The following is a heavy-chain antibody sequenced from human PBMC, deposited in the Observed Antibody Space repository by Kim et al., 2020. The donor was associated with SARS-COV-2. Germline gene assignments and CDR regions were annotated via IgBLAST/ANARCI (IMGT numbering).Heavy chain of an antibody. J-gene: IGHJ5*02. Sequence: GGSLRLSCAASGFTFSSYDMHWVRQAKGKGLEWVSAIGTAGDTYYPGSGKGRFTISRENAKNSLYLHMNSLRAGDTAVYYCARGRWYYDFWIGYKGGEYWFDPWGQGTLVTVSS. V-gene: IGHV3-13*01. CDR2: IGTAGDT. CDR1: GFTFSSYD. D-gene: IGHD3-3*01. CDR3: ARGRWYYDFWIGYKGGEYWFDP.